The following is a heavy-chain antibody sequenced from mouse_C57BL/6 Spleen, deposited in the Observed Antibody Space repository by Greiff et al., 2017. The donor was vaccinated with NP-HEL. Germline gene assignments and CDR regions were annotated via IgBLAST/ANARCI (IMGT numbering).Heavy chain of an antibody. D-gene: IGHD3-1*01. J-gene: IGHJ2*01. CDR1: GYAFSSYW. Sequence: VKLVESGAELVKPGASVKISCKASGYAFSSYWMNWVKQRPGKGLEWIGQIYPGDGDTNYNGKFKGKATLTADKSSSTAYMQLSSLTSEDSAVYFCAREGLFLTYDYWGQGTTLTVSS. V-gene: IGHV1-80*01. CDR3: AREGLFLTYDY. CDR2: IYPGDGDT.